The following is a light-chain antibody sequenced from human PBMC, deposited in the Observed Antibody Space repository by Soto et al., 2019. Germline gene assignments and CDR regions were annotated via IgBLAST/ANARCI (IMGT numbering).Light chain of an antibody. J-gene: IGKJ5*01. CDR3: QQYNNWPYS. Sequence: EVVLTQSPATLSLSPGERATLSCRASQTVSRMYLSWFQQKPGQAPRLLIYDVSIRATGVPARFSGTGSETDFTLTISGLQSEDSAVYFCQQYNNWPYSFGQGTRLEI. V-gene: IGKV3D-7*01. CDR1: QTVSRMY. CDR2: DVS.